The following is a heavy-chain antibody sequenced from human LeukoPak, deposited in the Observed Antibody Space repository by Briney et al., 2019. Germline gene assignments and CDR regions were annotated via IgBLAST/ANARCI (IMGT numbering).Heavy chain of an antibody. CDR1: GYSISSGYY. Sequence: PSETLSLTCAVSGYSISSGYYWGWIRQPPGKGLEWIGSIYHSGSTYYNPSLKSRVTISVDTSKNQFSLKLSSVTAADTAVYYCARLQSEVGSYYLFGGLDYWGQGTLVTVSS. CDR3: ARLQSEVGSYYLFGGLDY. D-gene: IGHD1-26*01. CDR2: IYHSGST. V-gene: IGHV4-38-2*01. J-gene: IGHJ4*02.